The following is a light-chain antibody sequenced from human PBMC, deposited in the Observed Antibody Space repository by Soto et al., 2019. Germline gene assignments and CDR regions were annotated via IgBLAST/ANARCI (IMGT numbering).Light chain of an antibody. CDR3: QQRGGWPLT. CDR2: DAS. CDR1: QGVGRF. Sequence: EIVLTQSPATLSLSPGERAALSCRASQGVGRFLAWYQQKSGQAPRLLIYDASNRATGIPARFSGSGSVTDFTLAIDNLEPEDFAVYYCQQRGGWPLTFGGGTKVEIK. V-gene: IGKV3-11*01. J-gene: IGKJ4*01.